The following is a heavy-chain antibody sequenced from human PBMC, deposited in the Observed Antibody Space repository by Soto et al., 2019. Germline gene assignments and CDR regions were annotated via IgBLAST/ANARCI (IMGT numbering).Heavy chain of an antibody. CDR3: AKGGRQWLVTSDFNY. CDR2: VSHDGRNT. CDR1: GFTFSDYA. J-gene: IGHJ4*02. D-gene: IGHD6-19*01. Sequence: VQLVESGGGVVQPGRSLRLSCAASGFTFSDYAMHWVRHAPGKGLDWVAVVSHDGRNTHYGDSLKGRFTISRDSSNNPVSLEMTSLRDEDTDGYYCAKGGRQWLVTSDFNYWGQGALVTVSS. V-gene: IGHV3-30*18.